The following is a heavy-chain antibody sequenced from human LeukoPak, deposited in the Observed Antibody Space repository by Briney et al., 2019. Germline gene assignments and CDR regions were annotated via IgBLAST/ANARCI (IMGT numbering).Heavy chain of an antibody. CDR3: ARASGDIVETATMGSY. CDR1: GFTFSCYS. D-gene: IGHD5-18*01. CDR2: ISSSSSFI. Sequence: VKPGGSLRLSCAASGFTFSCYSMDWVRQAPGKGLEWVSSISSSSSFIYYADSVKGRFTISRDNDKNSLYLQMNSLRAEDTAVYYCARASGDIVETATMGSYWGQGTLVTVSS. J-gene: IGHJ4*02. V-gene: IGHV3-21*01.